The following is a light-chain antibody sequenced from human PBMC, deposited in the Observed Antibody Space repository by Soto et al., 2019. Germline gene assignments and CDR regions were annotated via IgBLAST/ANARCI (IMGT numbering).Light chain of an antibody. J-gene: IGKJ1*01. Sequence: EIVLTQSPGTLSLSPGERATLSCRASQSVSSSYLAWYQQKPGQAPRLLIYGASSRATGIPDRFSGSGSGTDFTLTINRLEPEDFAVYYCQQYVSSPRGFGQGTKVEIK. CDR3: QQYVSSPRG. V-gene: IGKV3-20*01. CDR2: GAS. CDR1: QSVSSSY.